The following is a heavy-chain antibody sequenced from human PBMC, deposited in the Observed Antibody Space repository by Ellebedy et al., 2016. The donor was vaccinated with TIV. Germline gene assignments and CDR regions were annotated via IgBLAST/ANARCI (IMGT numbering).Heavy chain of an antibody. CDR1: GLTFSSYW. J-gene: IGHJ1*01. Sequence: GGSLRLXXAVSGLTFSSYWMHWVRQAPGKGLVWVSRINSDGSSTYYADSVKGRFTISRDNAKSTLFLQMNSLRAEDTAVYYCAAYPNPSEHWGQGTLVTVSS. V-gene: IGHV3-74*01. CDR2: INSDGSST. CDR3: AAYPNPSEH. D-gene: IGHD3-16*01.